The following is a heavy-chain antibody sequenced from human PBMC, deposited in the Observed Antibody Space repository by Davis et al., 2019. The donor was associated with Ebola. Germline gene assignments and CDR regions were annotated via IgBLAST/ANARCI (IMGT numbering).Heavy chain of an antibody. CDR3: ARDTIFYFDY. V-gene: IGHV3-33*08. J-gene: IGHJ4*02. CDR2: IWYDGSNK. D-gene: IGHD3-9*01. CDR1: GFTCSSYA. Sequence: GESLKISCAASGFTCSSYAMSWVRQAPGKGLEWVAVIWYDGSNKYYADSVKGRFTISRDNSKNTLYLQMNSLRAEDTAVYYCARDTIFYFDYWGQGTLVTVSS.